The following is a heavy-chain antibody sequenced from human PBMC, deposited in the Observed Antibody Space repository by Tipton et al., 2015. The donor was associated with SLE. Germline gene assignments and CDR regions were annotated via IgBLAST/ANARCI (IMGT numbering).Heavy chain of an antibody. J-gene: IGHJ5*02. V-gene: IGHV4-61*08. CDR1: GGSIRSGGYY. CDR3: ARRDGYSSIWNWFDP. Sequence: LRLSCTVSGGSIRSGGYYWSWIRQPPGKGLEWIGYIYYSGSTNYNPSLKSRVTISVDTSKNQFSLKVSSVTAADTAVYYCARRDGYSSIWNWFDPWGQGTLVTVSS. D-gene: IGHD6-13*01. CDR2: IYYSGST.